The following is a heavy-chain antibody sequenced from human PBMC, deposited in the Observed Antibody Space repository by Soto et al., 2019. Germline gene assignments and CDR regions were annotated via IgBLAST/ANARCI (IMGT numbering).Heavy chain of an antibody. CDR3: ARSPMVTYYDSSGSLDC. CDR1: GYSFTSYW. V-gene: IGHV5-51*01. CDR2: IYPGDSDT. J-gene: IGHJ4*02. Sequence: GESLKISCKGSGYSFTSYWIGWVRQMPGKGLEWMGIIYPGDSDTRYSPSFQGQVTISADKSISTAYLQWSSLKASDTAMYYCARSPMVTYYDSSGSLDCWGQGTLVTVSS. D-gene: IGHD3-22*01.